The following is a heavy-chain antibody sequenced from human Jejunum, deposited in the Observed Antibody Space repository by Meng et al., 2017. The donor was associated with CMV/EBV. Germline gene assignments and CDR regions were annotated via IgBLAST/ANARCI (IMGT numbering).Heavy chain of an antibody. J-gene: IGHJ4*02. Sequence: VSGFTLSELSMHWVRQFPGKGLEWMGSFDPEDGETIYAQSFQGRVTMTEDTSTQTAYMELSSLRSEDTALYYCATAPATTFSALDYWGQGTLVTVSS. CDR1: GFTLSELS. CDR3: ATAPATTFSALDY. V-gene: IGHV1-24*01. CDR2: FDPEDGET. D-gene: IGHD1-1*01.